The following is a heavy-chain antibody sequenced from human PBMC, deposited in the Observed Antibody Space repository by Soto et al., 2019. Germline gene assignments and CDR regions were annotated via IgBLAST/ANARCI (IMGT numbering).Heavy chain of an antibody. V-gene: IGHV3-23*01. CDR3: GTQAPYVVLEKTRSPGVDV. CDR2: IDDSGAGT. Sequence: EVQLLESGGGLVQPGGSLRLSCTASGFSFDNYPMSWFRQAPGEGLQWVSTIDDSGAGTYYADSVKGRFTISRDNSKDTLYLQMSRLSADDTAVYHCGTQAPYVVLEKTRSPGVDVWGQGTTVTVSS. D-gene: IGHD3-10*02. J-gene: IGHJ6*02. CDR1: GFSFDNYP.